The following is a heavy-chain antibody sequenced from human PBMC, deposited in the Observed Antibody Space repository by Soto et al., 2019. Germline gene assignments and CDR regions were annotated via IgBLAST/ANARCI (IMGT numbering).Heavy chain of an antibody. CDR2: VTADGGT. CDR1: GFTVSSHA. D-gene: IGHD2-15*01. J-gene: IGHJ3*02. Sequence: EVPVLESGGGLVQPGGSLRLSCEGSGFTVSSHAMTWIRQAPGKGPEWVSTVTADGGTYYADSVKGRFAMSRDTSEDPLYLQRNSLGAEDTAAYYCAPHVSCSGGSCQYDAFAIRVQGTMVTVSS. V-gene: IGHV3-23*01. CDR3: APHVSCSGGSCQYDAFAI.